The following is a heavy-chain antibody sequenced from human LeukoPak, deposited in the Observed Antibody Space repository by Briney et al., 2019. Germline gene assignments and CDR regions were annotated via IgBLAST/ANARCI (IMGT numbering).Heavy chain of an antibody. CDR1: GFTFSSYS. J-gene: IGHJ4*02. Sequence: GGSLRLSCAASGFTFSSYSMHWVRQAPGKGLEWVAVIWYDGSNKYYADSVKGRFTISRDNSKNTLYLQMNSLRAEDTAVYYCARSYYYDSSHTVDYWGQGTLVTVSP. CDR2: IWYDGSNK. CDR3: ARSYYYDSSHTVDY. D-gene: IGHD3-22*01. V-gene: IGHV3-33*01.